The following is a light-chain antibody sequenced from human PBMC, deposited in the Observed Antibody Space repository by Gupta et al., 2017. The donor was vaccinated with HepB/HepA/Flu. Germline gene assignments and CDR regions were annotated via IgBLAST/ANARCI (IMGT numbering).Light chain of an antibody. CDR2: EVH. CDR1: SSDVGGYNL. Sequence: IXXPCXXTSSDVGGYNLASWYQQHPGKAPKVLLYEVHKRPSGLSDRFSGSKSGNTASLTISGLQAEDEGDYYCCSYAGSRTFMLFGGGTKLTVL. V-gene: IGLV2-23*02. CDR3: CSYAGSRTFML. J-gene: IGLJ2*01.